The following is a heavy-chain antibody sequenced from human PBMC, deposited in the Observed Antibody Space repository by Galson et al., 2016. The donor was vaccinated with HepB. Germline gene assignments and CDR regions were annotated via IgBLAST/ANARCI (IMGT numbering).Heavy chain of an antibody. CDR2: IYYNSDRI. CDR1: GFTFDDSA. J-gene: IGHJ6*02. V-gene: IGHV3-9*01. Sequence: SLRLSCAASGFTFDDSAMHWVRQTPGKGLEWVSGIYYNSDRIGYADSVRGRFTISRDNARNSLYLQMNSLEPEDSALYYCVRDMAPGGAGVCGQGTTVTVSS. D-gene: IGHD3-16*01. CDR3: VRDMAPGGAGV.